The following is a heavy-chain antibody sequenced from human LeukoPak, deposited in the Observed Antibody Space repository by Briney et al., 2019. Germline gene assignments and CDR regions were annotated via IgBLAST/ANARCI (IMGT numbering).Heavy chain of an antibody. CDR1: GFTYSSYA. Sequence: PGKSLRLSCAASGFTYSSYAMHWVRQTPGKGLEWVAVISYDGSNKYYADSVKGRFTISRDNSKNTLYLQMNSLRAEDTAVYYCAKDPLVMTTVVTPGGMDVWGQGTTVTVSS. CDR3: AKDPLVMTTVVTPGGMDV. D-gene: IGHD4-23*01. V-gene: IGHV3-30*18. J-gene: IGHJ6*02. CDR2: ISYDGSNK.